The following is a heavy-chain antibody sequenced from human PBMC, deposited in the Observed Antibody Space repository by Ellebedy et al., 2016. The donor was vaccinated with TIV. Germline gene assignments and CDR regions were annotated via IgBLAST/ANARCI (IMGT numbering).Heavy chain of an antibody. CDR3: ARTRGYGSYFDY. V-gene: IGHV1-69*04. Sequence: ASVKVSCKASGGTFSSYAISWVRQAPGQGLEWMGRIIPILGIANYAQKFQGRVTITADKSTSTAYMELSSLRSEDTAVYYCARTRGYGSYFDYWGQGTLVTVSS. CDR1: GGTFSSYA. CDR2: IIPILGIA. D-gene: IGHD3-10*01. J-gene: IGHJ4*02.